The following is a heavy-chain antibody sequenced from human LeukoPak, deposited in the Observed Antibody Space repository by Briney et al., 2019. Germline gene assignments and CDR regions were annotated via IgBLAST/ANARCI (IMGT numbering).Heavy chain of an antibody. CDR2: ISNDGSNT. CDR3: ASPIAAAAPFDH. Sequence: GGSLRLSCAVSGFTFSSGYMHWVRQPPGKGPVWVSRISNDGSNTIYADSVKGRFTISRDNSKNTLYLQMNSLRAEDTAVYYCASPIAAAAPFDHWGQGTLVTVSS. CDR1: GFTFSSGY. V-gene: IGHV3-74*01. J-gene: IGHJ4*02. D-gene: IGHD6-13*01.